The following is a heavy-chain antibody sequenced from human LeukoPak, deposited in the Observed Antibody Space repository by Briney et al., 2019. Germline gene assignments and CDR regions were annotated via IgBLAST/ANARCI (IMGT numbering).Heavy chain of an antibody. CDR2: ISSSSSYI. V-gene: IGHV3-21*01. CDR3: ARDMGGYVLNWFDP. Sequence: GGSLRLSCAASGFTFSSYSMNWVRQAPGKGLEWVSSISSSSSYIYYADSVKGRFTISRDNAKNSLYLQMNSLRAEDTAVYYCARDMGGYVLNWFDPWGQGTLVTVSS. CDR1: GFTFSSYS. D-gene: IGHD5-12*01. J-gene: IGHJ5*02.